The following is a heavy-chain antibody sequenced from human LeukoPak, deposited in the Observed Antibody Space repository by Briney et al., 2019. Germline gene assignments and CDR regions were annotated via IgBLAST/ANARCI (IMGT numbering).Heavy chain of an antibody. CDR3: ARRTLLWFGELFGRNWFDP. CDR2: INHSGST. CDR1: GGSFSGYY. Sequence: SETLSLTCAVYGGSFSGYYWSWIRQPPGKGLEWIGEINHSGSTNYNPSLKSRVTISVDKSKNQFSLKLSSVTAADTAVYYCARRTLLWFGELFGRNWFDPWGQGTLVTVSS. J-gene: IGHJ5*02. D-gene: IGHD3-10*01. V-gene: IGHV4-34*01.